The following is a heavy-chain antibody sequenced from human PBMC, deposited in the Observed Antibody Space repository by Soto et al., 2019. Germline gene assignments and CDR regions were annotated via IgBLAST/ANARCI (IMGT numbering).Heavy chain of an antibody. CDR1: GGSISSGNW. D-gene: IGHD5-18*01. Sequence: VQLQESGPGLVKPSGTLSLTCAVSGGSISSGNWWSWVRQSPGKGLEWIGEIFASGSTNHNPSRKSRVTISVDTSKNQFSLNLNSVTAADTAMYYCACHRGNTSGPYDFWGQGTLVTVSS. CDR2: IFASGST. CDR3: ACHRGNTSGPYDF. J-gene: IGHJ4*02. V-gene: IGHV4-4*02.